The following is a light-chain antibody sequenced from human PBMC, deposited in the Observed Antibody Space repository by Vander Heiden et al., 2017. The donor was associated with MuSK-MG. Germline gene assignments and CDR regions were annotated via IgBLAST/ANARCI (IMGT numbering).Light chain of an antibody. V-gene: IGLV1-40*01. CDR3: QSYDSSLSGVG. CDR1: SPNIGAGYD. J-gene: IGLJ2*01. Sequence: QSVLTQPPSVSGSPGQRVTISCTGSSPNIGAGYDVHWYQQLPGTAPKLLIYGNSNRPSGVPDRFSGSKSGTSASLAITGLQAEDEADYYCQSYDSSLSGVGFGGGTKLTVL. CDR2: GNS.